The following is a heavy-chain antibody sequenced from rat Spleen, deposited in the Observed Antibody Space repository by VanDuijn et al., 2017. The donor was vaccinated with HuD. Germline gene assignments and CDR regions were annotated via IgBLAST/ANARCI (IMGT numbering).Heavy chain of an antibody. D-gene: IGHD1-4*01. CDR3: ARVGPGYNHYFDY. J-gene: IGHJ2*01. CDR1: GFTFSDYY. V-gene: IGHV5-7*01. CDR2: ISYDGSST. Sequence: EVQLVESDGGLVQPGRSLKLSCAASGFTFSDYYMAWVRQAPTKGLEWVATISYDGSSTYYRDSVKGRFTISRDNAKSTLFLQMDSLRSEDTATYYCARVGPGYNHYFDYWGQGVMVTVSS.